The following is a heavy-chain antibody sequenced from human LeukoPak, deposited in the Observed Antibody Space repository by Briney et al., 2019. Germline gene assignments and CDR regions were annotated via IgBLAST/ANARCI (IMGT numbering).Heavy chain of an antibody. CDR3: ARDRCSSTSCYTHYFDY. V-gene: IGHV3-30-3*01. J-gene: IGHJ4*02. CDR1: GFTFSSYT. CDR2: ISYDGSNK. Sequence: HPGGSLRLSCAATGFTFSSYTMHWVRQAPGQGLEWVAVISYDGSNKYYADSVKGRFTISGDTSKNTLYLQMNSLRAEDTAVYYCARDRCSSTSCYTHYFDYWGQGTLVTVSS. D-gene: IGHD2-2*02.